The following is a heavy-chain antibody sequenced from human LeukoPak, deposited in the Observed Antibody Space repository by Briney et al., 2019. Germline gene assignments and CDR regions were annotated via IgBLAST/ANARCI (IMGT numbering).Heavy chain of an antibody. CDR2: IYYSGST. V-gene: IGHV4-31*03. J-gene: IGHJ4*02. CDR1: GGSISSGGYY. CDR3: AIWSALTGYYSPFDY. D-gene: IGHD3-9*01. Sequence: PSQTLSLTCTVSGGSISSGGYYWRWIRQHPGKGLEWIVYIYYSGSTYYNPSLKSRVTISVDTSKNQFSLKLSSVTAADTAVYYCAIWSALTGYYSPFDYWGQGTLVTVSS.